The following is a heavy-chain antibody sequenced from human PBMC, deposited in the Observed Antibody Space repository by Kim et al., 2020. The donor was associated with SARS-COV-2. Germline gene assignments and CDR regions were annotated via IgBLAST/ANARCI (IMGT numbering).Heavy chain of an antibody. CDR1: GYTFTGYY. Sequence: ASVKVSCKASGYTFTGYYMHWVRQAPGQGLEWMGWINPNSGGTNYAQKFQGWVTMTRDTSISTAYMELSRLRSDDTAVYYCARDQEVWSGYDYWGQGTLVTVSS. J-gene: IGHJ4*02. D-gene: IGHD3-3*01. CDR3: ARDQEVWSGYDY. V-gene: IGHV1-2*04. CDR2: INPNSGGT.